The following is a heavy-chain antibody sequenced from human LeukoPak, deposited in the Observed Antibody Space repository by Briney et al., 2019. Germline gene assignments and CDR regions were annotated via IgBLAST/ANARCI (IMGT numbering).Heavy chain of an antibody. D-gene: IGHD3-10*01. CDR3: ARESRGELFAPPDY. CDR2: IWYNGRNE. CDR1: GFTFSSFG. V-gene: IGHV3-33*01. Sequence: GGSLRLSCAASGFTFSSFGMHWVRQAPGKGLEWVAIIWYNGRNETYADSVKGRFTISRDNSKNTLYLYMNSLRAEDTAVYYCARESRGELFAPPDYWGQGTLVTVSS. J-gene: IGHJ4*02.